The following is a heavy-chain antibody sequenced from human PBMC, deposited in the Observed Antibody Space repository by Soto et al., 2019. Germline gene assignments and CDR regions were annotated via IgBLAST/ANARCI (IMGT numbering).Heavy chain of an antibody. D-gene: IGHD3-22*01. CDR3: TMIVVVDDAFDI. Sequence: ASVNVSCKASGYTFTRYDINGVRQATGQGLEWMGRMNPNSGNTGYAQKFQGRVTMTRNTAISTAYMELSSLRSEDTAVYYCTMIVVVDDAFDIWDQGTMVTVSS. CDR2: MNPNSGNT. CDR1: GYTFTRYD. J-gene: IGHJ3*02. V-gene: IGHV1-8*01.